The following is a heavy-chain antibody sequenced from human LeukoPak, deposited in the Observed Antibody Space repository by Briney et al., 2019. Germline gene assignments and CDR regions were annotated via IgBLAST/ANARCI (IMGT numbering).Heavy chain of an antibody. J-gene: IGHJ5*02. CDR1: GGSISSGGYS. CDR3: ARRRCSSTSCYAYRVVVNWFDP. Sequence: PSETLSLTCAVSGGSISSGGYSWSWIRQPPGKGLEWIGYIYHSGSTYYNPSLKSRVTISVDRSKNQFSLKLSSVTAADTAVYYCARRRCSSTSCYAYRVVVNWFDPWGQGTLVTVSS. V-gene: IGHV4-30-2*01. D-gene: IGHD2-2*01. CDR2: IYHSGST.